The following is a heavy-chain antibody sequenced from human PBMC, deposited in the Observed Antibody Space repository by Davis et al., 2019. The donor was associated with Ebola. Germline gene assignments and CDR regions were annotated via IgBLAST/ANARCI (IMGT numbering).Heavy chain of an antibody. CDR1: GGSLSGYY. J-gene: IGHJ3*01. D-gene: IGHD1-14*01. Sequence: PGGSLRLSCAVSGGSLSGYYWSWIRQSPGKGLEWLGEINQYGNTNSNPSLKSRATMSVDTSNNHFSLKLTSVTAADTTIYYCATNTTSKGFDVWGQGTLVTVSS. CDR2: INQYGNT. CDR3: ATNTTSKGFDV. V-gene: IGHV4-34*01.